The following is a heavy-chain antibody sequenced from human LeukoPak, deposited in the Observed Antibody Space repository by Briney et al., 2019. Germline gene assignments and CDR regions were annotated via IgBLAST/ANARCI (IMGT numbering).Heavy chain of an antibody. CDR3: ARDGGHSTDFDY. J-gene: IGHJ4*02. V-gene: IGHV3-7*01. CDR2: IKQDGSER. Sequence: SGGSLRLSCAPSGFMFSRHWMSWVRQAPGKGPGWVANIKQDGSERYYVDSVKGRFTISRDNAKNSLYLQMNSLRAEDTAVYYCARDGGHSTDFDYWGQGTLVTVSS. CDR1: GFMFSRHW. D-gene: IGHD2/OR15-2a*01.